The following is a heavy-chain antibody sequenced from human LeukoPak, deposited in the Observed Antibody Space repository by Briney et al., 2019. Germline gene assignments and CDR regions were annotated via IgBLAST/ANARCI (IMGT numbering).Heavy chain of an antibody. V-gene: IGHV3-7*01. CDR2: IKEDGSEK. Sequence: GGSLRLSCAASGFTFSSYWMSWVRQAPGKGLEWVANIKEDGSEKYYVDSVKGRFTISRDNAKNSLYLQMNSLRAEDTAVYYCARRDGGHYDILTGYYLYYHYMDVWGKGTTVTVSS. J-gene: IGHJ6*03. D-gene: IGHD3-9*01. CDR1: GFTFSSYW. CDR3: ARRDGGHYDILTGYYLYYHYMDV.